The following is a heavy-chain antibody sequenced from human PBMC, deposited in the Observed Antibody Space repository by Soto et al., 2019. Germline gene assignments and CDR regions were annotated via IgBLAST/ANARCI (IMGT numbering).Heavy chain of an antibody. CDR3: AKASGYERPYYQYYGMDV. V-gene: IGHV3-9*01. Sequence: SLRLSCAASGFTFDDYSMHWVRQAPGKGLEWVSGISLNSGSIGYADSVKGRFTISRDNAKNSLYLQMNSLRADDTALYYCAKASGYERPYYQYYGMDVWGKGTTVTVSS. D-gene: IGHD5-12*01. CDR2: ISLNSGSI. CDR1: GFTFDDYS. J-gene: IGHJ6*04.